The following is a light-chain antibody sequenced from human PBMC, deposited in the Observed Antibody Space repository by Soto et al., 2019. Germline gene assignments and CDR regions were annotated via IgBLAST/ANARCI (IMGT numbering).Light chain of an antibody. V-gene: IGKV3-20*01. CDR3: HQYGGSIQRT. CDR2: GAS. CDR1: QTIINNY. J-gene: IGKJ1*01. Sequence: PGERATLSCRASQTIINNYLAWYQLKPGRAPRLLIYGASTRASDIPDRFNGSVSGTDFTLTINRLEPEDFAVYFCHQYGGSIQRTFGPGTKVEIK.